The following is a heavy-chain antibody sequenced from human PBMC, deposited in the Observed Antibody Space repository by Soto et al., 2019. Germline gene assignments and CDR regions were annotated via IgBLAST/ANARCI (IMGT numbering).Heavy chain of an antibody. V-gene: IGHV3-30*18. CDR3: AKDRGYDINYYYGMDV. D-gene: IGHD5-12*01. CDR2: ISYDGSNK. Sequence: QVQLVESGGGVVQPGRSLRLSCAASGSIFSSYGMHWVREAPGKWLEWVAVISYDGSNKYYSDSVKGRFTISRDNSKNTLYLQMNCLRAEDTGVYYCAKDRGYDINYYYGMDVWGQGTTATVSS. J-gene: IGHJ6*02. CDR1: GSIFSSYG.